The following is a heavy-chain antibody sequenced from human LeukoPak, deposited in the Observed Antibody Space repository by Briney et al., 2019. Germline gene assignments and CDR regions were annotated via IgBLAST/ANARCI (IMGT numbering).Heavy chain of an antibody. Sequence: KHGESLKISCKGSGYSFTSYWIGWVRQMPGKGLEWVGIIYPDDSETRYSPSFRDQVTISADKSISTAYLQWSSLKASDTAMYYCARHYPGGDYFIDYWGQGTLVTVSS. CDR1: GYSFTSYW. CDR2: IYPDDSET. D-gene: IGHD4-17*01. CDR3: ARHYPGGDYFIDY. V-gene: IGHV5-51*01. J-gene: IGHJ4*02.